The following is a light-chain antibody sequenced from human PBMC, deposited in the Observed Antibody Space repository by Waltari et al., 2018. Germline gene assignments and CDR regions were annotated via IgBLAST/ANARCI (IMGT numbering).Light chain of an antibody. J-gene: IGKJ3*01. Sequence: DIVMTQSPDSMAVSLGERATINCKSSQSVLYSSNNKNYLAWYQQKLGQPPKLLIQCASSRESGVPDRFTGSGSGTDFTLTITSLQAEDVAVYFCQQYYSAPFTFGPGTKVDIK. V-gene: IGKV4-1*01. CDR2: CAS. CDR1: QSVLYSSNNKNY. CDR3: QQYYSAPFT.